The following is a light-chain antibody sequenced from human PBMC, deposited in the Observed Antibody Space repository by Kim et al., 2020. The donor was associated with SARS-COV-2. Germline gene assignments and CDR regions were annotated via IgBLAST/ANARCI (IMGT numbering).Light chain of an antibody. V-gene: IGLV3-21*04. J-gene: IGLJ1*01. CDR3: QVWDSSSDHHV. Sequence: APGKTARITCEGKNIGSKSVHWYQQKPGQAPVLVIYYDSDRPSGIPERFSGSDSGNTATLTISRVEAGDEADYYCQVWDSSSDHHVFGTGTKVTVL. CDR2: YDS. CDR1: NIGSKS.